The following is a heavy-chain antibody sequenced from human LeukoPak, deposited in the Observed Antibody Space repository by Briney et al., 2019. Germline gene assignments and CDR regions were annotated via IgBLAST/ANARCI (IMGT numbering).Heavy chain of an antibody. D-gene: IGHD6-13*01. CDR1: GFTFSNYD. CDR2: ISYDGSYK. CDR3: AKYSCSSNYYYGMDV. Sequence: GGSLRLSCAASGFTFSNYDMHWVRQAPGKGLEWVAVISYDGSYKQYADSVKGRFTISRDNSEKTLYLQMNSLRAEDTAVYYCAKYSCSSNYYYGMDVWGQGTTVTVS. V-gene: IGHV3-30*18. J-gene: IGHJ6*02.